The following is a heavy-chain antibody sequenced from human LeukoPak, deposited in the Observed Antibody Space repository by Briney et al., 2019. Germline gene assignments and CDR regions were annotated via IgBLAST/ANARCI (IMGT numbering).Heavy chain of an antibody. Sequence: ASVKVSCKASGYTFTSYGISWVRQAPAQGLEGMGWISAYNGNTNYAQKLQGRVTMTTDTSTSTAYMELRSLRSDDTAVYYCARDRGPAKFMGYDSSGYYFGDDFDYWGQGTLVTVSS. D-gene: IGHD3-22*01. V-gene: IGHV1-18*01. J-gene: IGHJ4*02. CDR3: ARDRGPAKFMGYDSSGYYFGDDFDY. CDR2: ISAYNGNT. CDR1: GYTFTSYG.